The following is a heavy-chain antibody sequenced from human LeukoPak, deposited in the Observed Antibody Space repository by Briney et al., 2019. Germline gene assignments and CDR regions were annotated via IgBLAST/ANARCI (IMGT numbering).Heavy chain of an antibody. Sequence: GSLRLSCAASGFTVSSNYMSWVRQPPGKGLEWIGEINHSGSTNYNPSLKSRVTISVDTSKNQFSLKLSSVTAADTAVYYCARGRGVPAVYDAFDIWGQGTMVTVSS. V-gene: IGHV4-34*01. CDR2: INHSGST. D-gene: IGHD2-2*01. CDR3: ARGRGVPAVYDAFDI. CDR1: GFTVSSNY. J-gene: IGHJ3*02.